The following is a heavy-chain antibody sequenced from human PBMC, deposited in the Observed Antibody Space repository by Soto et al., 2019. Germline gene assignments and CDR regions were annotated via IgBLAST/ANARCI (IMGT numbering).Heavy chain of an antibody. J-gene: IGHJ4*02. D-gene: IGHD4-17*01. CDR3: ARVTTTVTILDY. CDR1: GGSISSGDYY. Sequence: KSSETLSLTCTVSGGSISSGDYYWSWIRQPPGKGLEWIGYIYYSGSTYYNPSLKSRVTISVDTSKNQFSLKLSSVTAADTAVYYCARVTTTVTILDYWGQGTLVTVSS. V-gene: IGHV4-30-4*01. CDR2: IYYSGST.